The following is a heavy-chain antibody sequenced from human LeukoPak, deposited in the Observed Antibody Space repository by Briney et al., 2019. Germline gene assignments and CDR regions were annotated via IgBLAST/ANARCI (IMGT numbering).Heavy chain of an antibody. J-gene: IGHJ4*02. CDR1: GYTFTSYD. CDR3: ARDRRRYSSGWYPIDY. D-gene: IGHD6-19*01. CDR2: INPSGGST. V-gene: IGHV1-46*01. Sequence: ASVKVSCKASGYTFTSYDMHWVRQAPGQGLEWMGIINPSGGSTSYAQKFQGRVTMTRDTSTSTVYMELSSLRSEDTAVYYCARDRRRYSSGWYPIDYWGQGTLVTVSS.